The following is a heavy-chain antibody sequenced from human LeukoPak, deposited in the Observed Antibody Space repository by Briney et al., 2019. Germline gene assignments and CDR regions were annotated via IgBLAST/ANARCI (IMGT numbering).Heavy chain of an antibody. CDR2: IYYSGST. CDR1: GGSISSSSYY. Sequence: SETLSLTCTVSGGSISSSSYYWGWIRQPPGKGLEWIGSIYYSGSTYYNPSLKSRVTISVDTSKNQFSLKLSSVTAADTAVYYCARGLGDYSNYRRYYYGMDVWGQGTTVTVS. J-gene: IGHJ6*02. D-gene: IGHD4-11*01. V-gene: IGHV4-39*07. CDR3: ARGLGDYSNYRRYYYGMDV.